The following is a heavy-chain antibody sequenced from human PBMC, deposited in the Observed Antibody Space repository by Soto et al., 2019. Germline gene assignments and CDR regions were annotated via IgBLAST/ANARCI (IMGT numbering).Heavy chain of an antibody. Sequence: EVQLVESGGGLVQPGRSLRLSCAASGFTFDDYAMHWVRQAPGKGLEWVSGISWNSGSIGYADSVKGRFTTSRDNAKNPLYLQMNSLRAEDTALYYCAKDIQTVVLHDLVRGGGFDYWGQGTLVTVSS. CDR2: ISWNSGSI. V-gene: IGHV3-9*01. CDR3: AKDIQTVVLHDLVRGGGFDY. J-gene: IGHJ4*02. CDR1: GFTFDDYA. D-gene: IGHD3-10*01.